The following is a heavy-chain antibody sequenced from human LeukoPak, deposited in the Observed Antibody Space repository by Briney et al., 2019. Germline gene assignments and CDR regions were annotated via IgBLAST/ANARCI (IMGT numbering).Heavy chain of an antibody. D-gene: IGHD3-22*01. V-gene: IGHV4-59*01. CDR1: GGSISSYY. CDR2: IYSTGIT. Sequence: SETLSLTCTVSGGSISSYYWSWVRQPPGKGLELIGYIYSTGITDYNPSLTSRVTISVDTSKNQFSLKLSSVTAADTAVYYCPSVLGSSGYDEYWVRGTLVTVPS. CDR3: PSVLGSSGYDEY. J-gene: IGHJ4*01.